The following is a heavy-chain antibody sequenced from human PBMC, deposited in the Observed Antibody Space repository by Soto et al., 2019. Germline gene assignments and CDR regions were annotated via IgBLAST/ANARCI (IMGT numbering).Heavy chain of an antibody. V-gene: IGHV1-46*01. D-gene: IGHD1-7*01. CDR1: GYTFTSYY. CDR3: ARDPASTNWNYRYYYGMDV. Sequence: QVQLVQSGAEVKKPGASVKVSCKASGYTFTSYYMHWVRQAPGQGLEWMGIINPSGGSTSYAQKFQGRVTMTRDTSTSTVYMELSSLGSEDTAVYYCARDPASTNWNYRYYYGMDVWGQGTTVTVSS. J-gene: IGHJ6*02. CDR2: INPSGGST.